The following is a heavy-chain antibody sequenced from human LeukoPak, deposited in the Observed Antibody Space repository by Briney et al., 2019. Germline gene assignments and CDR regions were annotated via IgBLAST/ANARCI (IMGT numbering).Heavy chain of an antibody. CDR3: ARATYYYDSSGYNFDY. V-gene: IGHV1-46*01. CDR1: GYTFTSYY. D-gene: IGHD3-22*01. CDR2: INPSGGST. Sequence: GASVKVSCKASGYTFTSYYMHWVRQAPGQGLEWMGIINPSGGSTCYAQKFQGRVTMTRDMSTSTVYMELSSLRSEDTAVYYCARATYYYDSSGYNFDYWGQGTLVTVSS. J-gene: IGHJ4*02.